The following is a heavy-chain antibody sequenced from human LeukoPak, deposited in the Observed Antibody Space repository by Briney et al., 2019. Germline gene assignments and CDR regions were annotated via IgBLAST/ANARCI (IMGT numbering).Heavy chain of an antibody. D-gene: IGHD3-22*01. V-gene: IGHV4-4*02. CDR3: ARVADYYDSSGYFSDRAFDI. CDR1: GGSISSSNW. J-gene: IGHJ3*02. CDR2: IYHSGST. Sequence: SETLSLTCAVSGGSISSSNWWSWVRQPPGKGLEWIGEIYHSGSTNYNPSLKSRATISVDKSKNQFSLKLSSVTAADTAVYYCARVADYYDSSGYFSDRAFDIWGQGTMVTVSS.